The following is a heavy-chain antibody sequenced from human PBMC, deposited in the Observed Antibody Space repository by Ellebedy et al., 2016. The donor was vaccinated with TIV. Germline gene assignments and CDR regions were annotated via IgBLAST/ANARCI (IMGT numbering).Heavy chain of an antibody. D-gene: IGHD3-22*01. CDR1: GYTFTSYY. CDR2: INPSGGST. V-gene: IGHV1-46*01. J-gene: IGHJ4*02. Sequence: ASVKVSXXASGYTFTSYYMHWVRQAPGQGLEWMGIINPSGGSTSYAQKFQGRVTMTRDTSTSTVYMELSSLRSEDTAVYYCARDFHYDSSGYYSIFDYWGQGTLVTVSS. CDR3: ARDFHYDSSGYYSIFDY.